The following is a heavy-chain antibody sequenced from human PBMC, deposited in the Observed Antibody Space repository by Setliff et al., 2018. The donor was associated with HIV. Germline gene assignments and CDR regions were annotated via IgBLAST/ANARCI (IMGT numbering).Heavy chain of an antibody. CDR3: ARGDKGIATTGKYYFDY. D-gene: IGHD6-13*01. V-gene: IGHV1-2*06. J-gene: IGHJ4*02. Sequence: ASVKVSCKTSGYAFSDYSIHWVRQAPGQGLEWVGRINPDSRGTNYAQTFQGRVTMTRDTSANTAYMELSRLRSDDTAVFYCARGDKGIATTGKYYFDYWGQGTLVTVSS. CDR1: GYAFSDYS. CDR2: INPDSRGT.